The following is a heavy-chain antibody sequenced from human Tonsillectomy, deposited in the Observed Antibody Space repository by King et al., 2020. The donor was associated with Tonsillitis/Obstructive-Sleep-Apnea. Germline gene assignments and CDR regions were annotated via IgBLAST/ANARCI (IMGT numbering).Heavy chain of an antibody. CDR2: IYPGDSGS. CDR1: GYSFTSYW. CDR3: ARSWGFSFGPYLGAFEI. J-gene: IGHJ3*02. V-gene: IGHV5-51*01. Sequence: VQLVQSGAEVKKPGESLKISCKGSGYSFTSYWIAWVRQMPGKGLEWMGIIYPGDSGSRYSPSFEGQVTISADESISTAYLQWSSLKASDTAMYFCARSWGFSFGPYLGAFEIWGQGTLVTVSS. D-gene: IGHD3-16*01.